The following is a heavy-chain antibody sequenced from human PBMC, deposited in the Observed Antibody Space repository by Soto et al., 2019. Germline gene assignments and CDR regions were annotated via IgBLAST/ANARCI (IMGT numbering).Heavy chain of an antibody. CDR3: GKGHYGLDV. V-gene: IGHV3-11*05. CDR1: GFTFSDYY. J-gene: IGHJ6*02. Sequence: QVQLVQSGGGLVKPGGSLGLSCAASGFTFSDYYMTWIRQPPGQGLEWVAYISTSTYTNYAESVRGRFTISRDNAKNALYLEMNSLRAEDSAVYYCGKGHYGLDVWGQGTTVTVSS. CDR2: ISTSTYT.